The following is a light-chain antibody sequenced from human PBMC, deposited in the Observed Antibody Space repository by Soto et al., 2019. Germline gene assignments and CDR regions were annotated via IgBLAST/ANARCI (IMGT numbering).Light chain of an antibody. CDR2: ATS. CDR3: QQYGDRPLT. Sequence: EIVLTQSPATLSVSPGERATLACRASQSVGNNFAWYQQKPGQAPRLLIFATSTRATGVPARCSGSGSGTEFTRTISSLQSEDFAVDYCQQYGDRPLTFGGGAKVEIE. V-gene: IGKV3-15*01. J-gene: IGKJ4*01. CDR1: QSVGNN.